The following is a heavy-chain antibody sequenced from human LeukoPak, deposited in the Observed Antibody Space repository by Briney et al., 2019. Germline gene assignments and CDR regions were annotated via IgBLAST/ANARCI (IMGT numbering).Heavy chain of an antibody. CDR3: ARLDI. J-gene: IGHJ3*02. CDR1: GGSFSGCY. Sequence: SENLSLTCAVYGGSFSGCYWSWIRQPPGKGLEWIGEINHSGSTNYNPSLKSRVTISVDTSKNQFSLKLSSVTAADTAVYYCARLDIWGQGTMATVSS. V-gene: IGHV4-34*01. CDR2: INHSGST.